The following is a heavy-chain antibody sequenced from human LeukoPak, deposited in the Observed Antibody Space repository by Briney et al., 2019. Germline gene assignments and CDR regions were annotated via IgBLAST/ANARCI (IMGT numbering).Heavy chain of an antibody. J-gene: IGHJ4*02. V-gene: IGHV3-11*04. CDR2: ISCSGSTI. Sequence: GGSLRLSCAASGFTFSDYYMSWIRQAPGKGLEWVSYISCSGSTIYYADSVKGRFTISRDNAKNSLYLQMNSLRAEDTAVYYCARDRRPYDSSGYLIDYWGQGTLVTVSS. D-gene: IGHD3-22*01. CDR3: ARDRRPYDSSGYLIDY. CDR1: GFTFSDYY.